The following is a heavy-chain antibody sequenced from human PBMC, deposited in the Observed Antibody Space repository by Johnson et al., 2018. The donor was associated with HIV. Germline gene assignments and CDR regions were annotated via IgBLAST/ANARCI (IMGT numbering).Heavy chain of an antibody. V-gene: IGHV3-20*04. CDR1: GFTFDDYG. Sequence: VQLVESGGGVVRPGGSLRLSCAASGFTFDDYGMSWVRQVPGKGLEWVSGINWNGGRTGYADSVKGRFTISRDNAKNTLYLQMNSLRAEDTALYYCARRVAYCGVDCYSVFDIWGQGTMVTVSS. CDR3: ARRVAYCGVDCYSVFDI. CDR2: INWNGGRT. J-gene: IGHJ3*02. D-gene: IGHD2-21*02.